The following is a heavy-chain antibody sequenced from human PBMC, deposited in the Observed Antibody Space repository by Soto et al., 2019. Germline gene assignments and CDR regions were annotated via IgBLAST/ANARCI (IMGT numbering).Heavy chain of an antibody. CDR1: GGSISSYY. J-gene: IGHJ6*02. D-gene: IGHD5-18*01. CDR2: IYYSGST. CDR3: ARDLAAMAEGGYYYYGMDV. Sequence: SETLSLTCTVSGGSISSYYWSWIRQPPGKGLEWIGYIYYSGSTNYNPSLKSRVTISVDTSKNQFSLKLSSVTAADTAVYYCARDLAAMAEGGYYYYGMDVWGQGTTVTSP. V-gene: IGHV4-59*01.